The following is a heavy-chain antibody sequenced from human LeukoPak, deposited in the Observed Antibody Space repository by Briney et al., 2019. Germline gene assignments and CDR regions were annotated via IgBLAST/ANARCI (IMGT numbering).Heavy chain of an antibody. Sequence: SGPTLVKPTQTLTLTCAFSGFSLSLLNSGGGVGWIRQPPGKALQWLPLIYWDDDKRYSPALKSRLTITKDTSKNQVVLTMTNMDPVDTATYYCARRQAYGDYNYWGQGTLVTVSS. J-gene: IGHJ4*02. CDR2: IYWDDDK. V-gene: IGHV2-5*02. CDR1: GFSLSLLNSGGG. CDR3: ARRQAYGDYNY. D-gene: IGHD4-17*01.